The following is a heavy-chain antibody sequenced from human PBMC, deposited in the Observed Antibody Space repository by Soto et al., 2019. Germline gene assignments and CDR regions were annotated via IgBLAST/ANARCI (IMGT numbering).Heavy chain of an antibody. CDR1: GGSISSSSYY. J-gene: IGHJ5*02. Sequence: PSETLSLTCTVSGGSISSSSYYWGWIRQPPGKGLEWIGSIYYSGSTYYNPSLKSRVTISVDTSKNQFSLKLSSVTAADTAVYYCARRNYYDSSGYYYWFDPWGQGTLVTVSS. D-gene: IGHD3-22*01. CDR2: IYYSGST. CDR3: ARRNYYDSSGYYYWFDP. V-gene: IGHV4-39*01.